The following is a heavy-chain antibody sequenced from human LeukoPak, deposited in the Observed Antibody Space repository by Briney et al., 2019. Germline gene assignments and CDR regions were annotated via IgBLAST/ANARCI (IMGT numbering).Heavy chain of an antibody. D-gene: IGHD3-10*01. CDR2: IWHDGSNK. J-gene: IGHJ5*02. CDR3: ARDRGNNWFDP. CDR1: GFTFSSYG. Sequence: GGSLRLSCAASGFTFSSYGMHWVRQAPGKGLEWVAVIWHDGSNKYYADSVKGRFTISRDNSKNTLYLQMNSLRAEGTAVYYCARDRGNNWFDPWGQGTLVTVSS. V-gene: IGHV3-33*01.